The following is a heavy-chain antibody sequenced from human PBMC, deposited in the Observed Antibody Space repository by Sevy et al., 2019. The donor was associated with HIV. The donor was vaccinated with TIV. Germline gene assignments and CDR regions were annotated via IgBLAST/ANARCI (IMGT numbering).Heavy chain of an antibody. CDR3: ATAARCSSGRCHSRGAFDI. J-gene: IGHJ3*02. Sequence: GGFLRLSCAASGFTFSSYAMSWVRQAPGKGLEWISAISGSGGSTYYADSVKGRFTISRDNSKDMLYQQMNSLRAEDTAVYNCATAARCSSGRCHSRGAFDIWGQGTMVTVSS. CDR2: ISGSGGST. D-gene: IGHD2-15*01. V-gene: IGHV3-23*01. CDR1: GFTFSSYA.